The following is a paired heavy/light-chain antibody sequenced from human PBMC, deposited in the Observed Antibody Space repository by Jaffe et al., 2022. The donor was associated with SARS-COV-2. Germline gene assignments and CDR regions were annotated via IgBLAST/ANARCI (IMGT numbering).Heavy chain of an antibody. CDR1: GFTFNNYG. CDR2: ISGDGGGT. CDR3: AREGGHLAAFRRYYTMDV. D-gene: IGHD3-10*01. Sequence: EVQLVESGGGVIQPGGSLRLSCVASGFTFNNYGMQWVRHAPGKGFEWVSLISGDGGGTYYADSVKGRFTISRDNSKNSLYLQLDSLRADDTALYYCAREGGHLAAFRRYYTMDVWGQGTTVIVSS. J-gene: IGHJ6*02. V-gene: IGHV3-43*02.
Light chain of an antibody. CDR1: PGIRSS. Sequence: DIQMTQSPSSLSASLGDRVTITCRASPGIRSSLNWYQHKPGKAPILLIFGASTLQSGVPTRFSGSGSGTEFTLTISSLQPDDFATYYCQQSYNTPRTFGQGTKVEMK. J-gene: IGKJ1*01. CDR2: GAS. CDR3: QQSYNTPRT. V-gene: IGKV1-39*01.